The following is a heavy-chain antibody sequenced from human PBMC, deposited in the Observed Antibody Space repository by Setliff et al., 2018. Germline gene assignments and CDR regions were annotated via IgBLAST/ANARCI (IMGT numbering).Heavy chain of an antibody. CDR2: VNDDGSSA. J-gene: IGHJ6*02. Sequence: GGSLRLSCAASGFTFSGYWMHWVRQDPGKGLVWVSRVNDDGSSAMYADSVKGRFTMSRDNAKNTLYLQMNSLRAEDTAVYYCARAYYGTVNGYSSYYGLDVWGQGTTVTVSS. D-gene: IGHD3-9*01. CDR1: GFTFSGYW. CDR3: ARAYYGTVNGYSSYYGLDV. V-gene: IGHV3-74*03.